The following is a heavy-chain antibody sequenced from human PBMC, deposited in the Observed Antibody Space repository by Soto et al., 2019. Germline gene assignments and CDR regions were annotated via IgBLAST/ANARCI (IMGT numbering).Heavy chain of an antibody. D-gene: IGHD7-27*01. CDR1: GFILSDCA. CDR2: ISSSSSVI. CDR3: ARDLSWGSNWYYYMDV. J-gene: IGHJ6*03. V-gene: IGHV3-48*01. Sequence: GGSMRLSCATSGFILSDCAMNWVRQAPGKGLEWVSYISSSSSVIDYADSVKGRFTVSRDNARNSLYLQMNSLRAEDTAVYYCARDLSWGSNWYYYMDVWGKGATVTVSS.